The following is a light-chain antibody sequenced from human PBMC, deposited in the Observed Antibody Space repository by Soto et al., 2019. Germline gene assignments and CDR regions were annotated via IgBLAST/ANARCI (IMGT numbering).Light chain of an antibody. CDR1: QSISSW. CDR2: KAS. CDR3: QQYNHYWT. Sequence: DIQMTQSPSTLSASVGDRVTITFRASQSISSWLAWYQQKPGKAPKLLIYKASTLKSGVPSRFSGSGSGTEFSLTISSLQPDDFATYYCQQYNHYWTFGQGTKVDIK. J-gene: IGKJ1*01. V-gene: IGKV1-5*03.